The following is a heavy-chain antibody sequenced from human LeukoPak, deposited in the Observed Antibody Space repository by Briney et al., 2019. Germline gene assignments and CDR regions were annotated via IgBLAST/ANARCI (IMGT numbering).Heavy chain of an antibody. Sequence: SETLSLTCTVSGGSISSSSYYWGWIRQPPGKGLEWIGSMYYIGSTYYNPSLKSRVTISVDTSKNQFSLKLSSVTAADTAVYYCARPTGTVTLYYFDYWGQGTLVTVSS. D-gene: IGHD4-17*01. J-gene: IGHJ4*02. V-gene: IGHV4-39*07. CDR3: ARPTGTVTLYYFDY. CDR2: MYYIGST. CDR1: GGSISSSSYY.